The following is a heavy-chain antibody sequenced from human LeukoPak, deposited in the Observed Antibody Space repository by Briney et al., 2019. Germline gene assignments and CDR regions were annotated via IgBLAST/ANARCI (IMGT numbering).Heavy chain of an antibody. J-gene: IGHJ6*03. CDR3: AKDGVSSLYYYYYYYMDV. CDR1: GFTFSSYA. CDR2: ISYDGSNK. D-gene: IGHD6-13*01. V-gene: IGHV3-30*04. Sequence: PGGSLRLSCAASGFTFSSYAMHWVRQAPGKGLEWVAVISYDGSNKYYADSVKGRFTISRDNSKNTLYLQMNSLRAEDTAVYYCAKDGVSSLYYYYYYYMDVWGKGTTVTISS.